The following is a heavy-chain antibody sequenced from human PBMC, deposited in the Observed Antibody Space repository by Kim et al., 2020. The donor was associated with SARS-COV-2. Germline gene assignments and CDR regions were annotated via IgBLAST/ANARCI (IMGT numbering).Heavy chain of an antibody. V-gene: IGHV3-73*01. Sequence: GESLKLSCAASGFTFSDSAMYWVRQASGKGLEWVGRIRSKTNSYATAYDVSVKGRFIISRDDSKNTAYLQMNSLKTEDTAIYYCTRVPPYSNSWWDAFD. J-gene: IGHJ3*02. CDR3: TRVPPYSNSWWDAFD. CDR2: IRSKTNSYAT. D-gene: IGHD6-13*01. CDR1: GFTFSDSA.